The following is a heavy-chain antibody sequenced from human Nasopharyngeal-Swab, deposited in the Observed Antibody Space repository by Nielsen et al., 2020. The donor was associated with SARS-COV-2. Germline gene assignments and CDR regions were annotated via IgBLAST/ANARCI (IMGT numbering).Heavy chain of an antibody. D-gene: IGHD2-21*02. V-gene: IGHV3-7*04. CDR2: IKQDGSEQ. CDR3: ARESVVTGMDDATDI. Sequence: GESLKISCAASGFPLSHYYMTWVRQPPGKGLEWVSNIKQDGSEQFYADSVKGRFTISRDNAENSLYLQMDSLRADDTAVYYCARESVVTGMDDATDIWGQGTMVTVS. J-gene: IGHJ3*02. CDR1: GFPLSHYY.